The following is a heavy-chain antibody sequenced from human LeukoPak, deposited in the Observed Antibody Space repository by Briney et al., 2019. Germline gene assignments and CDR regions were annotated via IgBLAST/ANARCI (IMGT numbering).Heavy chain of an antibody. J-gene: IGHJ4*02. CDR1: GGTFSSYA. CDR3: ARGGYSSAANFDY. CDR2: IIPILGIA. V-gene: IGHV1-69*04. Sequence: SVKVSCKASGGTFSSYAISWVRQAPGQGLEWMGRIIPILGIANYAQKFQGRVTITADKSTSTAYMELSSLRCEDTAVYYCARGGYSSAANFDYWGQGTLVTVSS. D-gene: IGHD6-25*01.